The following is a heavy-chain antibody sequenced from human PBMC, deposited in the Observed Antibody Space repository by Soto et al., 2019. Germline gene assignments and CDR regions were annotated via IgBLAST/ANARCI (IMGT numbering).Heavy chain of an antibody. CDR1: GGSISSGDYY. V-gene: IGHV4-30-4*01. Sequence: QVQLQESGPGLVKPSQTLSLTCTVSGGSISSGDYYWSWIRQPPGKGLEWIGYIYYSGSTYYNPSLKSRVTISVDTSKNQFSLKQSSVTAANTDVYYCARLYGSGGHGKLDYWGQGTLVTVSS. CDR3: ARLYGSGGHGKLDY. CDR2: IYYSGST. J-gene: IGHJ4*02. D-gene: IGHD3-10*01.